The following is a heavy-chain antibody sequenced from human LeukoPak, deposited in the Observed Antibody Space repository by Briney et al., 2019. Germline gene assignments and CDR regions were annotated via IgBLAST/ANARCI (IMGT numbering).Heavy chain of an antibody. CDR2: INTDGSGT. CDR1: GLTFSSHW. J-gene: IGHJ3*02. Sequence: PWGSLRLSCAASGLTFSSHWMHWVCQAPGKGLVWVSRINTDGSGTSYADSVKGRFTISRDNAKNTLYLQMNSLRAEDTAVYYCARGNAHAFDIWGQGTMVTVSS. V-gene: IGHV3-74*01. CDR3: ARGNAHAFDI. D-gene: IGHD1-1*01.